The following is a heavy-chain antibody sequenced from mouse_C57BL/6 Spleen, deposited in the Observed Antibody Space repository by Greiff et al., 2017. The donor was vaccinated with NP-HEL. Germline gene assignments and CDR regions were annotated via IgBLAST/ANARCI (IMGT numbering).Heavy chain of an antibody. V-gene: IGHV1-55*01. CDR1: GYTFTSYW. Sequence: VQLQQPGAELVKPGASVKMSCKASGYTFTSYWITWVKQRPGQGLEWIGDIYPGSGSTNYNEKFKSKATLTVETSSSTAYMQLSSLTSEDSAVYYCASSYGSSQYYFDYWGQGTTLTVSS. D-gene: IGHD1-1*01. J-gene: IGHJ2*01. CDR2: IYPGSGST. CDR3: ASSYGSSQYYFDY.